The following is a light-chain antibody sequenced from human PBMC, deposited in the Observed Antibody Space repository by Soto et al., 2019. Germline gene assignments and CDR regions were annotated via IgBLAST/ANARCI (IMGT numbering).Light chain of an antibody. CDR2: GAS. Sequence: EIVMTQSPGTLSLSPGERATXSCRASQSVSSSYLAWYQQKRGQAPRLLVYGASSRATGIPDRFSGSGSGTDFTLTISRLEPEDFAVYYCQQYGRSPPTFGQRTTVGIK. CDR1: QSVSSSY. J-gene: IGKJ1*01. V-gene: IGKV3-20*01. CDR3: QQYGRSPPT.